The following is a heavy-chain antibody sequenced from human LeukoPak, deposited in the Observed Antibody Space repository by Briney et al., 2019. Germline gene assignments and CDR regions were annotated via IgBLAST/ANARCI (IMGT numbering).Heavy chain of an antibody. CDR3: AKELLTGTTDYYYGMDV. D-gene: IGHD1-7*01. CDR1: GGTFSSYA. V-gene: IGHV3-23*01. J-gene: IGHJ6*02. Sequence: SCKASGGTFSSYAMSWVRQAPGKGLEWVSAISGSGGSTYYADPVKGRFTISRDNSKNTLYLQMNSLRAEDTAVYYCAKELLTGTTDYYYGMDVWGQGTTVTVSS. CDR2: ISGSGGST.